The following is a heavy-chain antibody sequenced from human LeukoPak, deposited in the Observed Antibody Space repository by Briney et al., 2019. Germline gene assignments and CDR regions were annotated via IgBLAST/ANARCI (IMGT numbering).Heavy chain of an antibody. J-gene: IGHJ3*02. Sequence: PGGSLRLSCVASGFTFSSYGMHWVRQAPGKGLEWVAFIRYDGSNKYYADSVKGRFTISRDNSNSTLFLQMNSLRDEDTAVYYCANRPTAGRDDFDIWGQGTMVAVSS. CDR1: GFTFSSYG. CDR3: ANRPTAGRDDFDI. CDR2: IRYDGSNK. V-gene: IGHV3-30*02.